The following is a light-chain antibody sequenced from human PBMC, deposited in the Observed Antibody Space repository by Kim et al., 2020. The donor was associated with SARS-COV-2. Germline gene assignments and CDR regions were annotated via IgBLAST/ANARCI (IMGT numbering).Light chain of an antibody. J-gene: IGLJ2*01. CDR3: NSRDSNDNVV. CDR2: GKN. Sequence: SSELTQDPAVSVALGQTVRITCQGDSLRSYYSTWYQQKPGQAPILVIYGKNNRPSGIPDRFSGYSSGNTASLTITGTQAGDEADYYCNSRDSNDNVVFGGGTQLTFL. CDR1: SLRSYY. V-gene: IGLV3-19*01.